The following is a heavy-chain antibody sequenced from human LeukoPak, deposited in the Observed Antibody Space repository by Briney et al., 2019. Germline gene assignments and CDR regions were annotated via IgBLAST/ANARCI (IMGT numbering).Heavy chain of an antibody. CDR3: ATAVGSSGYVSAEACDI. CDR1: GFTFSSYC. D-gene: IGHD3-22*01. J-gene: IGHJ3*02. V-gene: IGHV3-23*01. CDR2: ISGGGSGT. Sequence: GGSLRLSYAASGFTFSSYCMSWVRQAPGKGLEWVAVISGGGSGTYNADSVCGPYTISRDNIKTTVYLQMNSLRAEDTAIYFCATAVGSSGYVSAEACDIRGQGAPVTVSS.